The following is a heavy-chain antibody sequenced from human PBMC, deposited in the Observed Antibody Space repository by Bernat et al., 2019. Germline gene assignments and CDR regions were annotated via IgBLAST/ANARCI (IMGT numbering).Heavy chain of an antibody. Sequence: QLQLQESVPGLVTPSETLSLTCIVSGGSISSGRYYWGWIRQPPGKGLEWIASIYYSGTTYYNPSLKSRVTIHVDTSKNRFSLKLSSVNAADTAVYYCARQDGSGSCSKNFFDSWGQGTLVTVSA. CDR2: IYYSGTT. V-gene: IGHV4-39*01. D-gene: IGHD3-10*01. CDR3: ARQDGSGSCSKNFFDS. CDR1: GGSISSGRYY. J-gene: IGHJ4*02.